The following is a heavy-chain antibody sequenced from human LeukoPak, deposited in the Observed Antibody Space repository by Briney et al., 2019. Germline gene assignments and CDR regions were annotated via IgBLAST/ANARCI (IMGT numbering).Heavy chain of an antibody. CDR3: ERSTGWYPFPDD. CDR2: TNQSAGEK. J-gene: IGHJ4*02. D-gene: IGHD6-19*01. Sequence: GGSLRLSCAASGFSFGSYWMSWVRQAPGKGLEWVASTNQSAGEKHYVDSVKGRFTISRDNAKNSLFLQMNSLRAEDTAVYYCERSTGWYPFPDDWGQGTVVTVSS. V-gene: IGHV3-7*03. CDR1: GFSFGSYW.